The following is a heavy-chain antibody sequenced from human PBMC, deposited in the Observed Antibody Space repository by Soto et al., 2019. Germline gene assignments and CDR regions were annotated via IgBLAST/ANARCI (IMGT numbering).Heavy chain of an antibody. V-gene: IGHV4-30-4*01. CDR3: ARVGLGMVGFAF. J-gene: IGHJ4*02. D-gene: IGHD7-27*01. CDR1: GASISRCHYS. Sequence: PSETLSLTCLVNGASISRCHYSWNWIRQSPGKGLEWLGYIYASGSTQNNPSLQTRATISVDTSQNHFSLSLTSVTAADSGVYYCARVGLGMVGFAFWGTGTLVPVS. CDR2: IYASGST.